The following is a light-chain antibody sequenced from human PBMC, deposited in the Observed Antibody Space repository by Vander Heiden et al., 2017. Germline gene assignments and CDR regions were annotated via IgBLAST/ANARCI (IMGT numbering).Light chain of an antibody. CDR2: SSN. Sequence: SVLTQPPSSSGPPGQRVTIFCSGSSSNIGSNAVNWYQQLPGTAPKLLIYSSNQRPSGVPDRFSGSRSGTSASLAISGLQSEDEADYYCSAWDDSLTGYVFGTGTKVTVL. CDR3: SAWDDSLTGYV. CDR1: SSNIGSNA. V-gene: IGLV1-44*01. J-gene: IGLJ1*01.